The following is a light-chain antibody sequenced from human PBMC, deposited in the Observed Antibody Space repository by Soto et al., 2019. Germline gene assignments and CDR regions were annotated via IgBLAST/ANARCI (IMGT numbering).Light chain of an antibody. CDR2: EVT. J-gene: IGLJ1*01. Sequence: SALTQPASVSWSPGQSIAISCTGTSSDVGTYDYVSWYQQYPDKAPKLIIYEVTQRPSGVSNRFSGSKSGNTASLTISGLQAEDEADYYCSSHTSVNTRVFGTGTKVTVL. CDR3: SSHTSVNTRV. CDR1: SSDVGTYDY. V-gene: IGLV2-14*01.